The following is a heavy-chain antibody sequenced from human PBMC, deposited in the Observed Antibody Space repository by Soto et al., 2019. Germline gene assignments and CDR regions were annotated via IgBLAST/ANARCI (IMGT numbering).Heavy chain of an antibody. D-gene: IGHD6-19*01. V-gene: IGHV4-4*02. CDR3: AWNLGWYAIDH. CDR2: IHHTGTT. CDR1: GASIIADQR. J-gene: IGHJ4*02. Sequence: QMQLQESGPGLVKPSETLSLTCAVSGASIIADQRLTWVLQPPGKGLAWIGEIHHTGTTRNNPSLRGRVTMSVDKSKNQFSLKLNSLTAADTAVYYCAWNLGWYAIDHWGQGTLVIVSS.